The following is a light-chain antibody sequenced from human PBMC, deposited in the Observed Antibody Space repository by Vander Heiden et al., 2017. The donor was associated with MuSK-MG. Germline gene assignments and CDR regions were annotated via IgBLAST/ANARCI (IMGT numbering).Light chain of an antibody. J-gene: IGKJ4*01. CDR3: QQYYSVPYT. CDR1: QTILYSSNNKNY. Sequence: EIVMTQSPDSRAVSLGERATINCKSSQTILYSSNNKNYLAWYQQKPGQPPKLLIFWASTRESGVPDRFSGSGSGTDFTLTISSLQAEDVAVYYCQQYYSVPYTFGGGTKVEIK. V-gene: IGKV4-1*01. CDR2: WAS.